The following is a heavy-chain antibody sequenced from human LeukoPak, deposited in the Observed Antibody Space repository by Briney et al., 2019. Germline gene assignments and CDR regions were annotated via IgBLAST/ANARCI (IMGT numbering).Heavy chain of an antibody. CDR3: VRNLAVAGTCFDS. J-gene: IGHJ4*02. CDR2: ITNSGNSK. V-gene: IGHV3-48*01. D-gene: IGHD6-19*01. Sequence: GGSLRLSCAASEFTFSSYSMNWVRQAPGKGLEWVSYITNSGNSKSYADSVKGRFTISRDNTKNSLYLQMNGLRAEDTAVYYCVRNLAVAGTCFDSWGQGTLVTVSS. CDR1: EFTFSSYS.